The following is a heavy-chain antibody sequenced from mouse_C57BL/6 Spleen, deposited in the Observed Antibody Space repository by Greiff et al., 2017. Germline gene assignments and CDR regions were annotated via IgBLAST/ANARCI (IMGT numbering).Heavy chain of an antibody. V-gene: IGHV1-64*01. CDR2: IHPNSGST. CDR1: GYTFTSYW. CDR3: APYYDYDEGVFDY. Sequence: QVQLQQPGAELVKPGASVKLSCKASGYTFTSYWMHWVKQRPGQGLEWIGMIHPNSGSTNYNEKFKSKATLTVDKSSSTAYMQLSSLTSEDSAVYYCAPYYDYDEGVFDYWGQGTTLTVSS. J-gene: IGHJ2*01. D-gene: IGHD2-4*01.